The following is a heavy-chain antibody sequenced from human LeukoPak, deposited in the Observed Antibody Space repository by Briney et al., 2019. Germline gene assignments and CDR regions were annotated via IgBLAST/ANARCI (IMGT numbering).Heavy chain of an antibody. J-gene: IGHJ4*02. Sequence: PGGSLRLSCAASGFTFSSYGMHWVRQAPGKGLEWVAFIRYDGSNKYYADSVKGRFAISRDNSKNTLYLQMNSLRAEDTAVYYCAKDRGRYQQHGDYWGQGTLVTVSS. CDR3: AKDRGRYQQHGDY. CDR1: GFTFSSYG. D-gene: IGHD2-2*01. V-gene: IGHV3-30*02. CDR2: IRYDGSNK.